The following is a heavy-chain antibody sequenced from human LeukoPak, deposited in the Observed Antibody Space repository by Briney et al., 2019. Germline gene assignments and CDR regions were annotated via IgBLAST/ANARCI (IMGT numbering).Heavy chain of an antibody. Sequence: SETLSLTCTVSGGSISGYYWSWIRQPPGKGLEWVGYIYYSGSTKYNPSLKSRVTMSVDTSRNQFSLKLSSVTAADSAVFYCARLYCRGGNCYSYFDSWGRGTLVTVSS. CDR3: ARLYCRGGNCYSYFDS. CDR1: GGSISGYY. D-gene: IGHD2-15*01. J-gene: IGHJ4*02. V-gene: IGHV4-59*12. CDR2: IYYSGST.